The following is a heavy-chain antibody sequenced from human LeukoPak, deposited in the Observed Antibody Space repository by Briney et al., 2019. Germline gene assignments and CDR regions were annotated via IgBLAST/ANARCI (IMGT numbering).Heavy chain of an antibody. CDR3: ARGWVIFDY. J-gene: IGHJ4*02. CDR1: GGSFSGYY. D-gene: IGHD2-21*01. CDR2: INHSGST. V-gene: IGHV4-34*01. Sequence: PSETLSLTCAVYGGSFSGYYWSWIHQPPGKGLEWIGEINHSGSTNYNPSLKSRVTISVDTSKNQFSLKLSSVTAADTAVYYCARGWVIFDYWGQGTLVTVSS.